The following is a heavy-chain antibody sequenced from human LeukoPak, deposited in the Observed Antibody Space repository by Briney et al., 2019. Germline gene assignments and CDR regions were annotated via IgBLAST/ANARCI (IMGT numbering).Heavy chain of an antibody. V-gene: IGHV3-7*01. CDR3: ARQGAGYDEPIDY. CDR2: IKQDGSEK. CDR1: GFTFSSYW. D-gene: IGHD5-12*01. Sequence: GGSLRLSCAASGFTFSSYWMSWVRQAPGKGLEWVANIKQDGSEKYYVDSVKGRFTISRDNAKNSLYLQMNSLRAEDTAVYYCARQGAGYDEPIDYWGQGTLVTVSS. J-gene: IGHJ4*02.